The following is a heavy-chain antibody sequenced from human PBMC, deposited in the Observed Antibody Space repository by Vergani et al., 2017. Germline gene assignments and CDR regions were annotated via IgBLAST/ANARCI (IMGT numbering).Heavy chain of an antibody. V-gene: IGHV4-59*01. D-gene: IGHD5-12*01. CDR1: GGSISSYY. CDR3: ARSNIVATKITRQGFDY. J-gene: IGHJ4*02. CDR2: IYYSGST. Sequence: QVQLQESGPGLVKPSETLSLTCTVSGGSISSYYWSWIRQPPGKGLEWIGYIYYSGSTNYNPSLKSRVTISVDTSKNQFSLKLSSVTAADTAVYYCARSNIVATKITRQGFDYWGQGTLVTVSS.